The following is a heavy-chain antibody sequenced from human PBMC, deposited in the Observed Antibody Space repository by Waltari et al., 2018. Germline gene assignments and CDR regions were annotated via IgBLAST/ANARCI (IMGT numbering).Heavy chain of an antibody. Sequence: EVQLVESGGGLVQPGGSLRLSCAASGFTFSNYWMHWVRQAPGKGLVWVARMNSDGSSTSYADSVKGRFTISRDNAQKSLYLQMNSLRVEDTAVYFCVRGGSCSGASCYDPLDYWGQGTPVTVSS. CDR1: GFTFSNYW. CDR2: MNSDGSST. CDR3: VRGGSCSGASCYDPLDY. V-gene: IGHV3-74*01. J-gene: IGHJ4*02. D-gene: IGHD2-15*01.